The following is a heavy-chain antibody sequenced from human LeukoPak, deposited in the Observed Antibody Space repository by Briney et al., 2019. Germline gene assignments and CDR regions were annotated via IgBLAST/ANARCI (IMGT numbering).Heavy chain of an antibody. D-gene: IGHD5-24*01. V-gene: IGHV3-30*04. CDR3: ARDIEMATTVPDAFDI. CDR2: ISYDGSNK. CDR1: GFTFSSYA. Sequence: GSLSPSCAASGFTFSSYAMHWVRQAPGKGLEWVAVISYDGSNKYYADSVKGRFTISRDNSKNTLYLQMNSLRAEDTAVYYCARDIEMATTVPDAFDIWGQGTMVTVSS. J-gene: IGHJ3*02.